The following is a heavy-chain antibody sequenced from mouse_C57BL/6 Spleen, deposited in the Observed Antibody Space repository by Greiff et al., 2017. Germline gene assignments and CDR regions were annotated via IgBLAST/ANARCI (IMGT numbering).Heavy chain of an antibody. CDR2: INPSTGGT. V-gene: IGHV1-42*01. CDR3: ARAGSNYEAWFAY. Sequence: EVQLQQSGPELVKPGASVKISCKASGYSFTGYYMNWVKQSPEKSLEWIGAINPSTGGTTYNQKFKAKATLTVDKSSSTAYMQLESLTSEDSAVYYGARAGSNYEAWFAYWGQGTLVTVSA. CDR1: GYSFTGYY. J-gene: IGHJ3*01. D-gene: IGHD2-5*01.